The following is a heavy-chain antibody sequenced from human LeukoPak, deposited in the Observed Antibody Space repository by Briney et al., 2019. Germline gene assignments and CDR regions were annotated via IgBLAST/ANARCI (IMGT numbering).Heavy chain of an antibody. Sequence: GGSLRLSCAASGFTFSSYAMSWVRQAPGKGLEWVANIKQDGSEKYYVDSVKGRFTISRDNAKNSLYLQMNSLRAEDTAVYYCARAITMVRDWGQGTLVTVSS. D-gene: IGHD3-10*01. CDR1: GFTFSSYA. J-gene: IGHJ4*02. CDR3: ARAITMVRD. CDR2: IKQDGSEK. V-gene: IGHV3-7*01.